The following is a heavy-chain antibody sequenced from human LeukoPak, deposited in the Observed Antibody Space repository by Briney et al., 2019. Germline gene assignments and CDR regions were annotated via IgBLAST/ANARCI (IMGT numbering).Heavy chain of an antibody. CDR3: ARWNNVIIPIAPFDY. D-gene: IGHD2/OR15-2a*01. Sequence: GGSLRLSCAASGFSFSSYAMSWVRQAPGEGLEWVANIKQDGNEKYYVDSVKGRFTISRDNAKNSLYLQMNSLRAEDTAVYYCARWNNVIIPIAPFDYWGQGTLVTVSS. V-gene: IGHV3-7*01. J-gene: IGHJ4*02. CDR2: IKQDGNEK. CDR1: GFSFSSYA.